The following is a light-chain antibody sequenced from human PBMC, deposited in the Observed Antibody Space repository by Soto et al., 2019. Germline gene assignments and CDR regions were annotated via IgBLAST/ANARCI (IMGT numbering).Light chain of an antibody. CDR3: MQSLQTPVT. CDR1: QSLLHTNGYNY. J-gene: IGKJ1*01. V-gene: IGKV2-28*01. CDR2: LGS. Sequence: DIVMTQSPLSLIVTSGEPASISCRSSQSLLHTNGYNYLDWYLQKPGQSPQLLIYLGSNRASGVPDSFRGSGSGTNFTLKISSLEAEDVEVYSCMQSLQTPVTFGQGTKVKSN.